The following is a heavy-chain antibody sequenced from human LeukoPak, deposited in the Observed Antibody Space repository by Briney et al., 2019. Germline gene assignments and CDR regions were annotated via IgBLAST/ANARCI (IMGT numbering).Heavy chain of an antibody. D-gene: IGHD6-13*01. CDR3: ARDCNYGSSCGTPSLFDY. J-gene: IGHJ4*02. Sequence: GASVKVFCKASGGTFSSYAISWVRQAPGQGLEWMGRIIPIFGTANYAQKFQGRVTITTDESTSTAYMELSSLRSEDTAVYYCARDCNYGSSCGTPSLFDYWGQGTLVTVSS. CDR2: IIPIFGTA. CDR1: GGTFSSYA. V-gene: IGHV1-69*05.